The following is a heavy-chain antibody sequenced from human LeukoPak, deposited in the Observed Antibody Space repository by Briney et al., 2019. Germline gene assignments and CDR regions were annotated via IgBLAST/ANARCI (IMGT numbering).Heavy chain of an antibody. V-gene: IGHV4-4*02. J-gene: IGHJ4*02. Sequence: SETLSLTCAVSGGSISSSNWWSWVRQPPGKGLEWIGEIYHSGSTNYNPSLKSRVTISVAKSKNQFSLKLSSVTAADTAVYYCARLYYYDSSGYYYNDYWGQGTLVTVSS. CDR1: GGSISSSNW. CDR2: IYHSGST. D-gene: IGHD3-22*01. CDR3: ARLYYYDSSGYYYNDY.